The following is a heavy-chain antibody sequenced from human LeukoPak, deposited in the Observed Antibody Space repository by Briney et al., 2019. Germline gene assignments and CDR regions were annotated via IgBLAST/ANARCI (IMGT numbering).Heavy chain of an antibody. CDR3: ARDMEQWLVQDWYFDL. J-gene: IGHJ2*01. V-gene: IGHV3-33*01. CDR1: GFTFRNYG. D-gene: IGHD6-19*01. CDR2: IWHDESNK. Sequence: GRSLRLSCAASGFTFRNYGMHWVRQTPGKGLEWVAVIWHDESNKNYADSVKGRFIISRDNSKNTLYLQMNILRAEDTAVYYCARDMEQWLVQDWYFDLWGRGTLVTVSS.